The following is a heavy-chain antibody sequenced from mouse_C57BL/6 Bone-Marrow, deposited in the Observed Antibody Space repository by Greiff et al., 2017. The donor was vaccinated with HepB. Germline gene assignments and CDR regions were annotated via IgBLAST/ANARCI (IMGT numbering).Heavy chain of an antibody. Sequence: EVKLMESGGGLVQPGGSLKLSCAASGFTFSDYYMYWVRQTQEKRLEWVAYISNGGGSTYYPDTVKGRFTISRDNAKNTLYLQMSLLKSEDTAMYYCARRDDGYYVYWYFDVWGTGTTVTVSS. V-gene: IGHV5-12*01. CDR1: GFTFSDYY. D-gene: IGHD2-3*01. CDR3: ARRDDGYYVYWYFDV. J-gene: IGHJ1*03. CDR2: ISNGGGST.